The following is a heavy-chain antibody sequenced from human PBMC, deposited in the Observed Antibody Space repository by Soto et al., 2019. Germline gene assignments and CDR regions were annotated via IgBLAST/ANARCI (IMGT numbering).Heavy chain of an antibody. J-gene: IGHJ4*02. D-gene: IGHD2-15*01. Sequence: QVQLQQWGAGLLKPSETLSLTCAVYGGSFSGYYWSWIRQPPGKGLEWIGEINHSGSTNYNPSLKSRVTISVDTSKNQFSRKLSSVTAADTAVYYSARGGRWYPSNRKPKISYFDYWGQGTLVTVSS. V-gene: IGHV4-34*01. CDR1: GGSFSGYY. CDR3: ARGGRWYPSNRKPKISYFDY. CDR2: INHSGST.